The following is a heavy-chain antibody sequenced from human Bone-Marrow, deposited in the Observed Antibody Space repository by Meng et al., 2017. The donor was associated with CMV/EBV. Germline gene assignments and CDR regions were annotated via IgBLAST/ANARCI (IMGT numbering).Heavy chain of an antibody. J-gene: IGHJ6*01. D-gene: IGHD4-17*01. CDR3: ARTLRYILGEHYYGMDV. CDR2: ISSSATYI. CDR1: GFTFSNYG. Sequence: GGSLRLSCAASGFTFSNYGMSWVRQAPGKGLEWVSSISSSATYIYYADSLKGRFTISRDNARNSLYLHVNSLRPEDTAIYYCARTLRYILGEHYYGMDVWGQGTTVTVYS. V-gene: IGHV3-21*01.